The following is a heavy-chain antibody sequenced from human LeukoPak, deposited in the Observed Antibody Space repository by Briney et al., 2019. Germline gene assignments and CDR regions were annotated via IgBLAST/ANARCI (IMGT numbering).Heavy chain of an antibody. Sequence: GSLRLSCAASGFTFSSYGMNWVRQAPGKGLEWVAYISSSSSTTHYADSVTGRFSISRDNAKSSLYLQMNSLRVEDTAVYYCARDLYSGSYYDFDYWGQGTLVTVSS. V-gene: IGHV3-48*01. CDR1: GFTFSSYG. CDR3: ARDLYSGSYYDFDY. J-gene: IGHJ4*02. CDR2: ISSSSSTT. D-gene: IGHD1-26*01.